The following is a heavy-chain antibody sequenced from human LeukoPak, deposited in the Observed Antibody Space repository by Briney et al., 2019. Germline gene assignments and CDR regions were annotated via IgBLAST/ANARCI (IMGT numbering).Heavy chain of an antibody. Sequence: ASVKVSCKASGYTFTGYYMHWVRQAPGQGLEWMGWINPNSGGTNYAQKFQGRVTMTRDTSISTAYMELSRLRSDDTAVYYCARTYDYGDQNWFDPWGQGTLVTVSS. CDR1: GYTFTGYY. D-gene: IGHD4-17*01. CDR2: INPNSGGT. CDR3: ARTYDYGDQNWFDP. J-gene: IGHJ5*02. V-gene: IGHV1-2*02.